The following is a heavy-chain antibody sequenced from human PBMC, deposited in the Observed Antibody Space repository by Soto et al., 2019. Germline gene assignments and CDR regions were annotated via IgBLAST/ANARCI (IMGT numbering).Heavy chain of an antibody. Sequence: GGSLRLSCAASGFTFSSYAMTWVRQAPEKGLEWVSAISGSGGSTYYADSVKGRFTISRDNAKNTLYLQMNSLRAEDTAVYYCARAVRSGSYPYYYYGMDVWGQGTTVTVS. CDR1: GFTFSSYA. CDR2: ISGSGGST. J-gene: IGHJ6*02. V-gene: IGHV3-23*01. D-gene: IGHD3-10*01. CDR3: ARAVRSGSYPYYYYGMDV.